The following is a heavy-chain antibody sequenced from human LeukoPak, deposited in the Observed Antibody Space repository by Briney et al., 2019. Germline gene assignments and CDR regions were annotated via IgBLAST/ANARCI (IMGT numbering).Heavy chain of an antibody. CDR3: AKERRRGGFDY. V-gene: IGHV5-51*07. CDR2: IYPGDSDT. J-gene: IGHJ4*02. D-gene: IGHD5-24*01. CDR1: GYSFTTYW. Sequence: RGESLKISCRGSGYSFTTYWIGWVHQMPGKGLEWMGIIYPGDSDTRYSPSFQGQVTFSADKSISTAYLQWSSLKASDTALYYCAKERRRGGFDYWGQGTLVTVSS.